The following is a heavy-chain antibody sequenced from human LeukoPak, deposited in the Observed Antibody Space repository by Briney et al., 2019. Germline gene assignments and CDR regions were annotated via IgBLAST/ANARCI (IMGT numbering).Heavy chain of an antibody. CDR3: ARGKYSFDY. V-gene: IGHV3-11*01. CDR1: GFTFSDSY. J-gene: IGHJ4*02. CDR2: ISSSGSTI. Sequence: GGSLRLSCAASGFTFSDSYMSWIRQAPGKGLEYISYISSSGSTIYSADSVKGRLTLSRDNDKNSLSLELNSLRAEDTAVYYCARGKYSFDYWGQGTLVTVSS.